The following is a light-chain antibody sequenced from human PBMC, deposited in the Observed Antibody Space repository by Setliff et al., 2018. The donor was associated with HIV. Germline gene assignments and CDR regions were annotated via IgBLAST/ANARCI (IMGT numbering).Light chain of an antibody. J-gene: IGLJ1*01. CDR2: AVN. Sequence: QSALAQPRSVSGSPGQSVSISCTGTSSDVGAYNYVSWFQQHPGKAPKVVIYAVNTRPSGVSNRFSGPKSGNTASLTISGLQSEDEADYYCSSFTSSGKYVFATGTKGTVL. CDR3: SSFTSSGKYV. V-gene: IGLV2-11*01. CDR1: SSDVGAYNY.